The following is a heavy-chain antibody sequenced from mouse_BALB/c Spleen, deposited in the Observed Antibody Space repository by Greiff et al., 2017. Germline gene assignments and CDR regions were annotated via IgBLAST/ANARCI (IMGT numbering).Heavy chain of an antibody. CDR3: VREITSAMDY. Sequence: VKLVESGPGLVAPSQSLSITCTVSGFSLTSYDISWIRQPPGKGLEWLGVIWTGGGTNYNSAFMSRLSISKDNSKSQVFLKMNSLQTDDTAIYYCVREITSAMDYWGQGTSVTVSS. V-gene: IGHV2-9-2*01. CDR1: GFSLTSYD. J-gene: IGHJ4*01. D-gene: IGHD1-1*01. CDR2: IWTGGGT.